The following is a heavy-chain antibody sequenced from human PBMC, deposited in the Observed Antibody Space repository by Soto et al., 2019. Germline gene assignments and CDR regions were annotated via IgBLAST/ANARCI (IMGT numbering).Heavy chain of an antibody. J-gene: IGHJ6*02. CDR3: ARESITIFGVVTYGTDV. CDR1: GFTVSSNY. D-gene: IGHD3-3*01. V-gene: IGHV3-53*01. CDR2: IYSGGST. Sequence: LRLSCAASGFTVSSNYMSWVRQAPGKGLEWVSVIYSGGSTYYADSVKGRFTISRDNSKNTLYLQMNSLRAEDTAVYYCARESITIFGVVTYGTDVWGQGTTVTVSS.